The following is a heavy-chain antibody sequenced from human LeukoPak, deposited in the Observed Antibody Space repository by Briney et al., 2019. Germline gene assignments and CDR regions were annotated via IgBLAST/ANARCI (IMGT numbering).Heavy chain of an antibody. V-gene: IGHV3-30*18. CDR1: GFIFSTYG. CDR2: ISNDGSNK. J-gene: IGHJ4*02. CDR3: AKGPSGGGQRGYFDY. D-gene: IGHD4-23*01. Sequence: GGSLRLSCAASGFIFSTYGIHWVRQAPGKGLEWVAVISNDGSNKYYADSVKGRFTISRDNSKNTLYLQMNSLRAEDTAVYYCAKGPSGGGQRGYFDYWGQGTLVTVSS.